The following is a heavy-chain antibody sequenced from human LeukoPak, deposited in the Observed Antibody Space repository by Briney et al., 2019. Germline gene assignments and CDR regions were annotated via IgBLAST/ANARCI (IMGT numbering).Heavy chain of an antibody. J-gene: IGHJ4*02. V-gene: IGHV1-46*01. Sequence: ASVKVSCKASGYTFSRSYMHWVRQAPGQGLEWMGIINLSGGTTSYAQRFQGRVTMTRDTSTSTVYMELSSLRSEDTAVYYCARDGGVDRKRNSFDYWGQGTLVTVSA. CDR3: ARDGGVDRKRNSFDY. D-gene: IGHD2-15*01. CDR1: GYTFSRSY. CDR2: INLSGGTT.